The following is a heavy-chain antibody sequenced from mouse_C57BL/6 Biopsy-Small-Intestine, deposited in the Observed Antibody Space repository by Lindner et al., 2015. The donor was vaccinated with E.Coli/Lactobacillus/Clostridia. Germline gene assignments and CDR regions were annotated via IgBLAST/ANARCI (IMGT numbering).Heavy chain of an antibody. D-gene: IGHD2-3*01. V-gene: IGHV2-6*01. CDR3: ASDRGWLHLPLDY. CDR2: IWGVGST. CDR1: GFSLTSYG. Sequence: VQLQESGPGLVAPSQSLSITCTVSGFSLTSYGVDWVRQSPGKGLEWLGVIWGVGSTNYNSALKSRLSISKDNSKSQVFLKMNSLQTDDTAMYYCASDRGWLHLPLDYWGQGTTLTVSS. J-gene: IGHJ2*01.